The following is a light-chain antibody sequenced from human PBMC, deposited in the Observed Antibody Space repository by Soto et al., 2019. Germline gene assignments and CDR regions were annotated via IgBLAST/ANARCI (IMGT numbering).Light chain of an antibody. CDR1: QSVSSSY. J-gene: IGKJ4*01. V-gene: IGKV3-20*01. CDR3: QQYGSYPRLT. Sequence: EIVLTQSPGTLSLSPGERATLSCRASQSVSSSYLAWYQQKPGQAPRLLIYGASSRATGIPDRFSGSGSGTDFTLTISRLGAEDFAVYYCQQYGSYPRLTFCAGTTVEIK. CDR2: GAS.